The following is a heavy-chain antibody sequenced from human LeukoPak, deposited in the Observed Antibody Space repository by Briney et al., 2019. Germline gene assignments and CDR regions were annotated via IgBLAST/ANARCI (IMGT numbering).Heavy chain of an antibody. V-gene: IGHV4-34*01. D-gene: IGHD6-6*01. Sequence: SETLSLTCAVYGGSFSDYYWSWIRQPPGKGLEWIGEINHSGSTNYNPSLKSRVTISADTSKNQFSLKLSSVTAADTAVYYCAGSIAARLDYWGQGTLVTVSS. CDR1: GGSFSDYY. CDR3: AGSIAARLDY. J-gene: IGHJ4*02. CDR2: INHSGST.